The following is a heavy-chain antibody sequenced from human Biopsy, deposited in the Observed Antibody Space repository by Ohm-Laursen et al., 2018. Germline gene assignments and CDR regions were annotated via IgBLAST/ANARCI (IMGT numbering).Heavy chain of an antibody. D-gene: IGHD4/OR15-4a*01. CDR1: GESFNGYY. CDR3: ARGPYGDNAGAFDV. V-gene: IGHV4-34*01. Sequence: PSETLSLTCAVYGESFNGYYWSWIRQTPGKGLEWIGEINHSGRTNYNPSLKSRLTISVDKSKNHFSLRLTSVTAADTATYFCARGPYGDNAGAFDVWGQGTVVTVSS. J-gene: IGHJ3*01. CDR2: INHSGRT.